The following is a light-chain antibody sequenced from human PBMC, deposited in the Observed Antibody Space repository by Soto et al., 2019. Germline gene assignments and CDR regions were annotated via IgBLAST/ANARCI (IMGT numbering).Light chain of an antibody. CDR1: SSNIGAGYD. V-gene: IGLV1-40*01. CDR2: ANN. Sequence: QSVLTQPPSVSGAPGQRVTISCSGSSSNIGAGYDVHWYQQLPGTAPKLLISANNIRPSGVPDRFSGSKSGTSASLAITGLQAEDEADYYCSSFAGANIWVFGGGTKLTVL. CDR3: SSFAGANIWV. J-gene: IGLJ3*02.